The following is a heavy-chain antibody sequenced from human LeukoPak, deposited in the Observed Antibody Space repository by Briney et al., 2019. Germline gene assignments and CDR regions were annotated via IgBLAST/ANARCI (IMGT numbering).Heavy chain of an antibody. CDR3: AKDSYSSSWYYFDY. D-gene: IGHD6-13*01. V-gene: IGHV3-64D*06. CDR1: GFTFGSFA. CDR2: ITGNGVGT. Sequence: GGSLRLSCSASGFTFGSFAMHWVRQAPGKGLEYVSAITGNGVGTYYADSVKGRFTISRDNSKNTLYLLMSSLRTEDTAVYYCAKDSYSSSWYYFDYWGQGTLVTVSS. J-gene: IGHJ4*02.